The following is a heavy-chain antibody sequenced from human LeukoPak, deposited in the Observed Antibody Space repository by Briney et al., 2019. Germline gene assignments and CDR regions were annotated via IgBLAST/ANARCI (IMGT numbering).Heavy chain of an antibody. CDR3: ARLGPASSGWPESFDY. CDR1: GFTFVNYV. D-gene: IGHD6-19*01. CDR2: ISYDGNSK. V-gene: IGHV3-30*03. Sequence: GGSLRLSCAASGFTFVNYVMHWVRQAPGKGLEWVALISYDGNSKYYADSVKGRFTISRDNAKNSLDLQMNSLRVEDTAVYYCARLGPASSGWPESFDYWGQGTLVTVSS. J-gene: IGHJ4*02.